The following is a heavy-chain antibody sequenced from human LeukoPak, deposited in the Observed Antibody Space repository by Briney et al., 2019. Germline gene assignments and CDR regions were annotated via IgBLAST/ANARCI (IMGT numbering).Heavy chain of an antibody. CDR2: IYHSGST. CDR1: GGSISSGGYY. CDR3: ARAVGVAPGWFDP. Sequence: SQTLSLTCTVSGGSISSGGYYWSWIRQPPGKGLEWIGYIYHSGSTYYNPSLKSRVTISVDRSKNQFSLKLSSVTAADTAVYYCARAVGVAPGWFDPWGQGTLVTVSS. V-gene: IGHV4-30-2*01. J-gene: IGHJ5*02. D-gene: IGHD3-3*01.